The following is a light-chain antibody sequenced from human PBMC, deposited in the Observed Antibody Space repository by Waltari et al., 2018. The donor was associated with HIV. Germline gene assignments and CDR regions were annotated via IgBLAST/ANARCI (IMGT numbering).Light chain of an antibody. CDR3: QVWDSSSDQGV. J-gene: IGLJ2*01. CDR1: NIGSKT. V-gene: IGLV3-21*02. CDR2: DVA. Sequence: SYVLTQPPSVSVAPGQTARITCGGNNIGSKTVYWYQQKPGQAPVLVVNDVAGRPSGIPERFTGSKSGNTATLTISRVEAGEEADYLCQVWDSSSDQGVFGGGTKLTVL.